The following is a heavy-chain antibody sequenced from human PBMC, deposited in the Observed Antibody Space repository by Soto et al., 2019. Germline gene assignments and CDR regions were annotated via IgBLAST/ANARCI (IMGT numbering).Heavy chain of an antibody. CDR3: AKPTHEDIVATVLPLDY. CDR1: GFTFSSYA. J-gene: IGHJ4*02. CDR2: ISGSGGNT. V-gene: IGHV3-23*01. Sequence: GGSLRLSCAASGFTFSSYAMSWVRQAPGKGLEWVSAISGSGGNTYYADSVKGRFTISRDNSKTTLYLQMNSLRAEDTAVYYCAKPTHEDIVATVLPLDYWGQGTLVTVSS. D-gene: IGHD5-12*01.